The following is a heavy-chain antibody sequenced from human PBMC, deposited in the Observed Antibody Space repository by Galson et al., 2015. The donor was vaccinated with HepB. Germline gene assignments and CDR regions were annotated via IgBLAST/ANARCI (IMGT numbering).Heavy chain of an antibody. J-gene: IGHJ4*02. CDR2: IYSGGST. Sequence: SLRLSCAASGFTVSSNYMSRVRQAPGKGLEWVSVIYSGGSTYYADSVKGRFTISRDNSKNTLCLQMNSLRAEDTAVYYCASTSEAREGFSDYWGQGTLVTVSS. V-gene: IGHV3-66*01. CDR1: GFTVSSNY. CDR3: ASTSEAREGFSDY.